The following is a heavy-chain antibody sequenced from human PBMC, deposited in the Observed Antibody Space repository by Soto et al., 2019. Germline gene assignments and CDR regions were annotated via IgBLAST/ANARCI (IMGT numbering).Heavy chain of an antibody. J-gene: IGHJ6*03. CDR3: ARAESAKSGYDSPNYYYYYMDV. V-gene: IGHV4-59*01. Sequence: SETLSLTCTVSGGSISSYYWSWIRQPPGKGLEWIGYIYYSGSTNYNPSLKSRVTISVDTSKNQFSLKLSSVTAADTAVYYCARAESAKSGYDSPNYYYYYMDVWGKGTTVT. CDR2: IYYSGST. CDR1: GGSISSYY. D-gene: IGHD5-12*01.